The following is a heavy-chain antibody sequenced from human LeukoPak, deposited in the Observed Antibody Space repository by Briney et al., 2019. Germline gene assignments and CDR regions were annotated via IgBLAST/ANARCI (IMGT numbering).Heavy chain of an antibody. CDR3: AKGTLETLWFGDNYYGMDV. V-gene: IGHV1-18*01. J-gene: IGHJ6*02. CDR2: ISAYNGNT. D-gene: IGHD3-10*01. CDR1: GYTFTSYG. Sequence: ASVKVSCKASGYTFTSYGISWVRQAPGQGLEWMGWISAYNGNTNYAQKLQGRVTMTTDTSTSTAYMELRSLRSDDTAVYYCAKGTLETLWFGDNYYGMDVWGQGTTVTVSS.